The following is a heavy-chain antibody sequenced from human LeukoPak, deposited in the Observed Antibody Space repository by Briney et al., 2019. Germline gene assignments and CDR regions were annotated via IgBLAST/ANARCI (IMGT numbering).Heavy chain of an antibody. CDR1: GGSFSGYY. J-gene: IGHJ4*02. D-gene: IGHD6-19*01. CDR3: ARGLRIAVAGIRATTTFDY. Sequence: SETLSLTCAVYGGSFSGYYWSWIRQPPGKGLEWIGEINHSGSTNYNPSLKSRVTISVDTSKNQFSLKLSSVTAADTAVYYCARGLRIAVAGIRATTTFDYWGQGTLVTVSS. V-gene: IGHV4-34*01. CDR2: INHSGST.